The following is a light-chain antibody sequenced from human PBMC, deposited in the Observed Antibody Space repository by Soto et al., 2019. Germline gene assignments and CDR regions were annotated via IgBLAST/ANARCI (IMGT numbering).Light chain of an antibody. J-gene: IGKJ1*01. Sequence: DLQMTQSPSTLSASVGARVPITCRASQSISSWLAWYQQKPGKAPKLLIYDASSLESGVPSRFSGSGSGTELTITISSLQPDDFETYYCQQYNSYSGTFGQGTKVDIK. CDR3: QQYNSYSGT. CDR1: QSISSW. CDR2: DAS. V-gene: IGKV1-5*01.